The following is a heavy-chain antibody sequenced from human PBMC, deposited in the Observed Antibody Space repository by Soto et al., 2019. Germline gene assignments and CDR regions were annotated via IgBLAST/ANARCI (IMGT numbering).Heavy chain of an antibody. Sequence: GASVKVSCKVSGYTLTELSMHWVRQAPGKGLEWMGGFDPEDGETIYAQKFQGRVTMTEDTSTDTAYMELSSLRSEDTAVYYCATGYYYDSSGYTTLTYYFDYWGQGTLVTVSS. CDR3: ATGYYYDSSGYTTLTYYFDY. J-gene: IGHJ4*02. V-gene: IGHV1-24*01. CDR2: FDPEDGET. D-gene: IGHD3-22*01. CDR1: GYTLTELS.